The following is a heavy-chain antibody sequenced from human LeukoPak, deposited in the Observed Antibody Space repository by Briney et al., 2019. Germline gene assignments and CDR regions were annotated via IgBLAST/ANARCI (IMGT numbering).Heavy chain of an antibody. Sequence: GGSLRLSCAASGFTFSSYAMSWVRQAPGKGLEWVSAISGSGGSTYYADSVKGRFTISRDNSKNTPYLQMNSLRAEDTAVYYCAKDNGGGYNHFDYWGQGTLVTVSS. CDR2: ISGSGGST. CDR1: GFTFSSYA. V-gene: IGHV3-23*01. CDR3: AKDNGGGYNHFDY. D-gene: IGHD5-24*01. J-gene: IGHJ4*02.